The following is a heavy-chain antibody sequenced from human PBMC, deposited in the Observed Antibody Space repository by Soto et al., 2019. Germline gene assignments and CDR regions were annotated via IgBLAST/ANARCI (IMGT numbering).Heavy chain of an antibody. CDR3: AKTPTVTTIFLLDY. D-gene: IGHD4-17*01. CDR1: GFTFSSYA. Sequence: PGGSLRLSCAASGFTFSSYAMSWVRQAPGKGLEWVSAISGSGGSTYYADSVKGRFTISRDNSKNTLYLQMNSLRAEDTAVYYCAKTPTVTTIFLLDYWGQGTLVTVS. J-gene: IGHJ4*02. CDR2: ISGSGGST. V-gene: IGHV3-23*01.